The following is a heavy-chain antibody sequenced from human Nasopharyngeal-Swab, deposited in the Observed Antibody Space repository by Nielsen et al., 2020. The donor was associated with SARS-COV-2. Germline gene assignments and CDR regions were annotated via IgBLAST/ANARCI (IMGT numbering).Heavy chain of an antibody. Sequence: SETLSLTCAVYGGSFSGYYWRWIRQPPGKGLEWIGEINHSGSTNYNPSLKSRVTISVDTSKNQFSLKLSSVTAADTAVYYCADRSGYVPGGWFDPWGQGTLVTVSS. D-gene: IGHD5-12*01. CDR3: ADRSGYVPGGWFDP. CDR1: GGSFSGYY. V-gene: IGHV4-34*01. CDR2: INHSGST. J-gene: IGHJ5*02.